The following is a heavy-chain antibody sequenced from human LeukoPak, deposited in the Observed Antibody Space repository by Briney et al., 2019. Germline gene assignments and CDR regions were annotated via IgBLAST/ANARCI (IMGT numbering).Heavy chain of an antibody. CDR3: ARVGERITIFGVVPGKFDY. CDR2: ISAYNGNT. Sequence: ASVTVSCKASGYTFTSYGISWVRQAPGQGLEWMGWISAYNGNTNYAQKLQGRVTMTTDTSTSTAYMELRSLRSDDTAVYYCARVGERITIFGVVPGKFDYWGQGTLVTVSS. CDR1: GYTFTSYG. J-gene: IGHJ4*02. D-gene: IGHD3-3*01. V-gene: IGHV1-18*01.